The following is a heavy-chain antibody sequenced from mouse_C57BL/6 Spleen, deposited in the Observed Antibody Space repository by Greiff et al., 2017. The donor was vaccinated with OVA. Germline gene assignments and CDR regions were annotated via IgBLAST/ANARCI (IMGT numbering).Heavy chain of an antibody. J-gene: IGHJ2*01. D-gene: IGHD3-2*02. CDR2: INYDGSST. CDR1: GFTFSDYY. CDR3: ARDQRDSSGFDY. Sequence: EVMLVESEGGLVQPGSSMKLSCTASGFTFSDYYMAWVRQVPEKGLEWVANINYDGSSTYYLDSLKSRFIISRDNAKNILYLQMSSLKSEDTATYYCARDQRDSSGFDYWGQGTTLTVSS. V-gene: IGHV5-16*01.